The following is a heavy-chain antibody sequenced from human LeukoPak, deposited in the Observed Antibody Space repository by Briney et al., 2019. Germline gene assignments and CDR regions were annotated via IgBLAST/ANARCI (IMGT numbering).Heavy chain of an antibody. J-gene: IGHJ4*02. CDR3: ASQRLWFGELYGFGFDY. Sequence: SETLSLTCTVPGGSISSSSYYWGWIRQPPGKGLEWIGSIYYSGSTYYNPSLKSRVTISVDTSKNQFSLKLSSVTAADTAVYYCASQRLWFGELYGFGFDYWGQGTLVTVSS. CDR2: IYYSGST. CDR1: GGSISSSSYY. V-gene: IGHV4-39*01. D-gene: IGHD3-10*01.